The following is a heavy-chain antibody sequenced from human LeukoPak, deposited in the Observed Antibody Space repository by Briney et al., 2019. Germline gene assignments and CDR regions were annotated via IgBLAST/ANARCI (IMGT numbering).Heavy chain of an antibody. CDR2: ISAYNGNT. CDR1: GYTFTSYG. J-gene: IGHJ3*02. D-gene: IGHD3-22*01. Sequence: ASVKVSCKASGYTFTSYGISWVRQAPGQGLEWMGWISAYNGNTNYAQKLQGRVTMTTDTSTSTAYMELRRLRSDDTAVYYCARDIDYYESSGYYSDAFDIWGQRTMVTVSS. CDR3: ARDIDYYESSGYYSDAFDI. V-gene: IGHV1-18*01.